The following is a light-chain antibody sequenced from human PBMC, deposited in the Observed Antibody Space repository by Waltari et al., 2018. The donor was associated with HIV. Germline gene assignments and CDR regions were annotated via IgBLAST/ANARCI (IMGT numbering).Light chain of an antibody. CDR3: ATWDGSLGGFYV. J-gene: IGLJ1*01. CDR2: RDN. Sequence: QSVLTQPPSASGTPGQRVTISCSVTTSNVGSNFVSWYQQLPGTAPKLLIYRDNRRPSGVPDRFSGSKSGASASLAISGLRSEDEGDYYCATWDGSLGGFYVFGAGTKVTVL. CDR1: TSNVGSNF. V-gene: IGLV1-47*01.